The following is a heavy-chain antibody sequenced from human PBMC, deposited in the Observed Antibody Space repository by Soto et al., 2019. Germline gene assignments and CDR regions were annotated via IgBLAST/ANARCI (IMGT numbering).Heavy chain of an antibody. CDR1: GFSLSTSGVG. D-gene: IGHD3-9*01. CDR2: IYWNDEK. CDR3: AHRRGTYYDIVTGYPRPWFDP. J-gene: IGHJ5*02. Sequence: SGPTLVNPTQTLTLTCTFSGFSLSTSGVGVGWIRQPPGKALEWLALIYWNDEKRYSPSLKSRLTITKDTSKNQVILTMTNTDPVDTDTYYCAHRRGTYYDIVTGYPRPWFDPWGQGTPVTVSS. V-gene: IGHV2-5*01.